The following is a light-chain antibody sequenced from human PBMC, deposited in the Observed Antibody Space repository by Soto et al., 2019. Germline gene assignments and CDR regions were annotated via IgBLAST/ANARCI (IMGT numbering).Light chain of an antibody. Sequence: EIVLTQSPGTLPLSPGEIATLSCRASQSVSSSYLAWYQQKPGQAPRLLIYGASSRATGIPDRFSGSGSGTDFTLTISRLEPEDFAVYYCQQYGSSPTLGQGTRLEIK. CDR3: QQYGSSPT. V-gene: IGKV3-20*01. J-gene: IGKJ5*01. CDR1: QSVSSSY. CDR2: GAS.